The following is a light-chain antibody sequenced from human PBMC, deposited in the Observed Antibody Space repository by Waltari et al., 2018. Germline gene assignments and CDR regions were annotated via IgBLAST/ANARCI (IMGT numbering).Light chain of an antibody. CDR2: RVS. V-gene: IGKV2D-29*01. CDR3: VQSLELPYT. J-gene: IGKJ2*01. CDR1: QGPLKSDGATH. Sequence: IVMTQTPLSLSVTPGQSAAISCTSSQGPLKSDGATHLFWYLQKPGHTPHLLISRVSNRFSGVPDRFSGSGSGTDFTLRISRMEAEDVGVYYCVQSLELPYTFGQGTKLEI.